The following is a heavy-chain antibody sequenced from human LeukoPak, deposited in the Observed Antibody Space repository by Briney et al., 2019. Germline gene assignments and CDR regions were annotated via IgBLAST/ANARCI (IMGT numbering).Heavy chain of an antibody. CDR2: INRDGSST. CDR1: GFTFSSYW. CDR3: AREVWTSGSSNNDY. D-gene: IGHD1-26*01. Sequence: GGSLRLSCAASGFTFSSYWMHWVRQAPGKGLVWVSRINRDGSSTSYADSVKGRFTISRDNAKNTLYLQMNSLRAEDTAVYYRAREVWTSGSSNNDYWGQGTLVTVSS. V-gene: IGHV3-74*01. J-gene: IGHJ4*02.